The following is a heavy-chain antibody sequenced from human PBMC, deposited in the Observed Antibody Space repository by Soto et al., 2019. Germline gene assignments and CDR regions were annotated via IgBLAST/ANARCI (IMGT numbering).Heavy chain of an antibody. Sequence: QVQLQESGPGLVKPSGTLSLTCGISGDSISSPNWWTWVRQPPGEGLEWIGEIYHSGSTTYNPSLRSRVTLSLDKSMNLVSFRLRSLTAADTAIYYCASHEDYSPFDYWCQGILVSVSS. V-gene: IGHV4-4*02. CDR3: ASHEDYSPFDY. CDR1: GDSISSPNW. D-gene: IGHD2-15*01. CDR2: IYHSGST. J-gene: IGHJ4*02.